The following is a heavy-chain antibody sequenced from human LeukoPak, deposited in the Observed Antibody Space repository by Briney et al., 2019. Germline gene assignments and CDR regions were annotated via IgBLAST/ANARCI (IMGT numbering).Heavy chain of an antibody. Sequence: ASVKVSCKASGYTFTTYYMHWVRQAPGQGLEWMGIINPSGGSTTYPQKFQGRVTMTRDTSTSTVYMELSSLSSEDTAVYYCARALCSSCYFDYWGQGTLVTVSS. D-gene: IGHD2-2*01. CDR1: GYTFTTYY. V-gene: IGHV1-46*03. CDR3: ARALCSSCYFDY. J-gene: IGHJ4*02. CDR2: INPSGGST.